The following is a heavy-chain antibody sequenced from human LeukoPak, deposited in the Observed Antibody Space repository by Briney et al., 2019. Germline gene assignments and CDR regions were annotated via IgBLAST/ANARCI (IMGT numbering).Heavy chain of an antibody. CDR2: ISGSGGST. Sequence: GGSLRLSCAASRFTFSSYAMSWVRQAPGKGLEWVSAISGSGGSTYYADSVKGRFTIPRDNSKNTLYLQMNSLRAEDTAVYYCAKDVEVGPLDYWGQGTLVTVSS. V-gene: IGHV3-23*01. CDR1: RFTFSSYA. CDR3: AKDVEVGPLDY. J-gene: IGHJ4*02. D-gene: IGHD2-2*01.